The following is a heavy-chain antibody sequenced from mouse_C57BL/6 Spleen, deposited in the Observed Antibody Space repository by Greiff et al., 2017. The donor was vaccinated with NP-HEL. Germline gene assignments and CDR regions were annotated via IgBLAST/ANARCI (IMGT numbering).Heavy chain of an antibody. CDR2: ISYDGSN. D-gene: IGHD1-1*01. V-gene: IGHV3-6*01. CDR3: ARERAHYYGSSYDAMDY. CDR1: GYSITSGYY. J-gene: IGHJ4*01. Sequence: EVKLQESGPGLVKPSQSLSLTCSVTGYSITSGYYWNWIRQFPGNKLEWMGYISYDGSNKYNPSLKNRISITRDTSKNQLFLKLNSVTTENTATYYCARERAHYYGSSYDAMDYWGQGTSVTVSS.